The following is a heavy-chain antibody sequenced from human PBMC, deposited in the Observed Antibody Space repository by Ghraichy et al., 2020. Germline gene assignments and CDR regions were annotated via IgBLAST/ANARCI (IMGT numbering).Heavy chain of an antibody. CDR3: ASLRIATYGPESYINYGMDV. V-gene: IGHV2-5*04. J-gene: IGHJ6*02. CDR1: GFSLRNSGMG. CDR2: NPWNDDK. Sequence: SGPTLVKPTQTLTLTCTFSGFSLRNSGMGVAWIRQPPGKALEWLALNPWNDDKRYSPSLKNRLTITKDTSKNQVVLTMTNMDPVDTGTYYCASLRIATYGPESYINYGMDVWGPGTTVTVSS. D-gene: IGHD1-14*01.